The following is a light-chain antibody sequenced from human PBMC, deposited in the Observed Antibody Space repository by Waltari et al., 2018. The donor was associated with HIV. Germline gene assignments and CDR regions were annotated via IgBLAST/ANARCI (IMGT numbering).Light chain of an antibody. V-gene: IGLV2-14*03. CDR1: TSDFGRYNS. Sequence: QSALTQPASVSGSPGQSVTISCTATTSDFGRYNSVSWYQQHPGNLPKVIIYEVTSRPSGVPHRFSGSKSGNTASLTISGLQAEDEATYYCSTHTTTDTLIFGGGTKLTVL. J-gene: IGLJ2*01. CDR3: STHTTTDTLI. CDR2: EVT.